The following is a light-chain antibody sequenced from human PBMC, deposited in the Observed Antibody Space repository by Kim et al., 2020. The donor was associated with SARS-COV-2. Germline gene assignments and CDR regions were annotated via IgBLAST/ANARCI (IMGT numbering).Light chain of an antibody. CDR2: DVS. V-gene: IGLV2-11*01. Sequence: GRSTTISCPGTCGDVGGSNCVSWYHPLPGTAPNLMIYDVSERPTRVPDRFSGYKSGNTASLTISGLQAEDEADYYCCSYAVSYNWVFGGGTQLTVL. CDR1: CGDVGGSNC. J-gene: IGLJ3*02. CDR3: CSYAVSYNWV.